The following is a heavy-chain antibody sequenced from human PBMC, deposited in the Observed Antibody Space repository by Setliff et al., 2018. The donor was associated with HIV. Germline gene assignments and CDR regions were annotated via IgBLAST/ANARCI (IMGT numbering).Heavy chain of an antibody. CDR2: IYNGGAS. CDR3: AREAPSEPTRYYNFWSGYPDWFDP. CDR1: GGSISSGTYY. V-gene: IGHV4-39*06. J-gene: IGHJ5*02. D-gene: IGHD3-3*01. Sequence: SETLSLTCTVSGGSISSGTYYWGWIRQPPGKGLEWLGTIYNGGASHYNPSLKSRVIIFLDPSKNQFTLELRSVTAADMAIYYCAREAPSEPTRYYNFWSGYPDWFDPWGQGTLVTVSS.